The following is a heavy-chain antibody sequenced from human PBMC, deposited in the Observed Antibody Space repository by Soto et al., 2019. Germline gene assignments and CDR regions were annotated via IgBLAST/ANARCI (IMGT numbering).Heavy chain of an antibody. J-gene: IGHJ2*01. CDR1: GFTFSSYA. Sequence: PGGSLRLSCAASGFTFSSYAMSWVRQAPGKGLEWVSAISGGGGSTYNADSVKGRFTISRDNSKNTLYLQMNSLRAEDTALYYCAKDASSGITSFDLWGRGTLVTVS. V-gene: IGHV3-23*01. CDR2: ISGGGGST. D-gene: IGHD3-3*01. CDR3: AKDASSGITSFDL.